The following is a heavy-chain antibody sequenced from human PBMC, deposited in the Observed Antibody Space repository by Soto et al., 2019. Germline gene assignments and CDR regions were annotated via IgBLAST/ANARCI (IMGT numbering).Heavy chain of an antibody. CDR2: IGTAGDT. J-gene: IGHJ6*02. Sequence: GGSLRLSCAASGFTFSSYDMHWVRQATGKGLEWVSAIGTAGDTYYPGSVKGRFTISRENAKNSLYLQVNSLRAGDTAVYYCARSGNYVRKLYGMDVWGQGTTVTVSS. CDR3: ARSGNYVRKLYGMDV. CDR1: GFTFSSYD. V-gene: IGHV3-13*01. D-gene: IGHD1-7*01.